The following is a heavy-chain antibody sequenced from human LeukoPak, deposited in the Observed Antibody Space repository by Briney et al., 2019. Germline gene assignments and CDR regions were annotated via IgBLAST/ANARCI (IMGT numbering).Heavy chain of an antibody. V-gene: IGHV1-3*01. CDR1: GYAFTSYA. J-gene: IGHJ5*02. Sequence: ASVKVSCKASGYAFTSYAMHWVRQAPGQRLEWMGWINAGNGNTKYSQKFQGRVTITRDTSADTAYMELSSLRSDDAAVYYCARGGYSINWFDPWGQGTLVTVSS. CDR2: INAGNGNT. D-gene: IGHD6-13*01. CDR3: ARGGYSINWFDP.